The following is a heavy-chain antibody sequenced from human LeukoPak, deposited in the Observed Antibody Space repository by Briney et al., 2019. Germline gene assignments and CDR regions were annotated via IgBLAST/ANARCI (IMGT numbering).Heavy chain of an antibody. J-gene: IGHJ5*02. V-gene: IGHV1-18*01. D-gene: IGHD3-10*01. CDR1: GYTFTSYG. CDR2: ISAYNGNT. CDR3: ARVPPLWFGESDNWFDP. Sequence: RASVTVSCKASGYTFTSYGISWVRQAPGQGLEWMGWISAYNGNTNYAQKLQGRVTMTTDTSTSTAYMELRSLRSDDTAVYYCARVPPLWFGESDNWFDPWGQGTLVTVSS.